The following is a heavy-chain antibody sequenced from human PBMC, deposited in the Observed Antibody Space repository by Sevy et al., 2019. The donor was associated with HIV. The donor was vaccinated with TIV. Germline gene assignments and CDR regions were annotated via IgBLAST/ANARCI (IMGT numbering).Heavy chain of an antibody. CDR3: ARDWGTPPTAILYYFDF. CDR2: ISYEGSNE. D-gene: IGHD3-16*01. Sequence: GGSQRLSCAASTFTFGHYAMHWVRQAPGKGLQWVAGISYEGSNEYYTDSVKGRFTISRDNSKNTLNLEMNNLRVEDTALYYCARDWGTPPTAILYYFDFWGQGIPVTVPS. V-gene: IGHV3-30*04. J-gene: IGHJ4*02. CDR1: TFTFGHYA.